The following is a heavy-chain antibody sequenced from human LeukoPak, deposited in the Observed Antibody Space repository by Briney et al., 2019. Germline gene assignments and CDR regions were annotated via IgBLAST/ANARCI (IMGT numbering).Heavy chain of an antibody. CDR3: ARGDPTVTTKQNFDY. CDR2: IWYDGSNK. CDR1: GFRLSNYD. V-gene: IGHV3-33*01. Sequence: PGGSLRLSCAAAGFRLSNYDMHWVRQAPGKGLEWVAVIWYDGSNKYYADSVKGRFTISRDNSKNTLYLQMNSLRVEDTAVYYCARGDPTVTTKQNFDYWGQGTLVTVSS. J-gene: IGHJ4*02. D-gene: IGHD4-17*01.